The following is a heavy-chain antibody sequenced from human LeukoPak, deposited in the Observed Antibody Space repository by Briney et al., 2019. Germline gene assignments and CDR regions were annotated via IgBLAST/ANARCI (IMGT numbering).Heavy chain of an antibody. CDR3: ARAGLWDTAMVYYFDY. CDR2: ISSSSSYT. Sequence: PGGSLRLSCAASGFTFSDYYMSWIRQAPGKGLEWVSYISSSSSYTNYADSVKGRFTISRDNAKNSLYLQMNGLRAEDTAVYYCARAGLWDTAMVYYFDYWGQGTLVTVSS. V-gene: IGHV3-11*06. J-gene: IGHJ4*02. CDR1: GFTFSDYY. D-gene: IGHD5-18*01.